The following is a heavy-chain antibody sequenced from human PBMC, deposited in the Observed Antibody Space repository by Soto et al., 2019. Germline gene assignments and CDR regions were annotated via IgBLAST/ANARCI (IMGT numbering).Heavy chain of an antibody. J-gene: IGHJ6*02. V-gene: IGHV3-30*18. CDR2: ISYDGSNK. CDR1: GFTFSSHG. D-gene: IGHD6-19*01. Sequence: GGSLRLSCAASGFTFSSHGMHWVRQAPGKGLEWVAVISYDGSNKYYADSAKGRFTISRDNSKNTLYLQMNSLRAEDTAVYYCAKDGASGWYAYGMDVWGQGTTVTV. CDR3: AKDGASGWYAYGMDV.